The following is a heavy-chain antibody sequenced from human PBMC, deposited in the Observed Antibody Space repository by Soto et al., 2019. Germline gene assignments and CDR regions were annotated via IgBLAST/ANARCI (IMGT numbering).Heavy chain of an antibody. D-gene: IGHD1-26*01. CDR1: GFTFSTYG. Sequence: GGSLRLSCVASGFTFSTYGMHWVRQAPGKGLEWVAVISHDGNNQYSAVSVRGRFTISRDNSKNTLYLQMNSLRVEDTAVYYCAKDELELRDYYFGMDVWGQGTTVTVSS. CDR3: AKDELELRDYYFGMDV. CDR2: ISHDGNNQ. J-gene: IGHJ6*02. V-gene: IGHV3-30*18.